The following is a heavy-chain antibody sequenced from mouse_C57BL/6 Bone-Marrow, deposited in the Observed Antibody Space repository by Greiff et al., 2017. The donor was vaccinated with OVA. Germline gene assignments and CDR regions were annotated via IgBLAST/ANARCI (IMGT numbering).Heavy chain of an antibody. Sequence: EVQLQQSGAELVRPGASVKLSCTASGFNIKDDYMHWVKQRPEQGLEWIGWIDPENGDTEYASKFQGKATITAATSSNTAYLQLSSLTSEDTAVYYCTTRTWDYDGVDYWGQGTTLTVSS. CDR1: GFNIKDDY. CDR3: TTRTWDYDGVDY. J-gene: IGHJ2*01. D-gene: IGHD2-4*01. V-gene: IGHV14-4*01. CDR2: IDPENGDT.